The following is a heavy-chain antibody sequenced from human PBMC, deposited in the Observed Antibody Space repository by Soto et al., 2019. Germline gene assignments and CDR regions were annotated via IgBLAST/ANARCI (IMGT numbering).Heavy chain of an antibody. CDR2: IIPIFGTA. J-gene: IGHJ4*02. D-gene: IGHD5-18*01. V-gene: IGHV1-69*12. Sequence: QVQLVQSGAEVKKPGSSVKVSCKASGGTFSSYAISWVRQAPGQGREWMGGIIPIFGTANYAQKFQGRVTITADESTSTAYMELGSLRSEDTAVYYCAILPRGYSYVLEDYWGQGTLVTVSS. CDR1: GGTFSSYA. CDR3: AILPRGYSYVLEDY.